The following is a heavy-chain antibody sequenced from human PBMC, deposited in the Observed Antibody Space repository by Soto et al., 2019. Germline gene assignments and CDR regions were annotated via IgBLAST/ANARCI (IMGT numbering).Heavy chain of an antibody. CDR3: ARRQYNWKHRTVYYFDY. CDR1: GYSFTSYW. J-gene: IGHJ4*02. V-gene: IGHV5-51*01. Sequence: PGESLKISCKGSGYSFTSYWIGWVRQMPGKGLEWMGIIYPGDSDTRYSPSFQGQVTISADKSISTAYLQWSSLKASDTAMYYCARRQYNWKHRTVYYFDYWGQGTLVTIPS. CDR2: IYPGDSDT. D-gene: IGHD1-20*01.